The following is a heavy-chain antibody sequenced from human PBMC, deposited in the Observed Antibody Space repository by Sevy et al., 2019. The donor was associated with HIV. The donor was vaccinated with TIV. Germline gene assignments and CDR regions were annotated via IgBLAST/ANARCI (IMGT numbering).Heavy chain of an antibody. Sequence: GGSLRLSCAASGFTFSSYSMNWVRQAPGKGLEWISYISGSNNTMSYADSVKGRFTISRDNAKNSLYLQMNNLRAEDTAVYYCAREAYCSGGTCYLGWFDPWGQGTLVTVSS. CDR3: AREAYCSGGTCYLGWFDP. V-gene: IGHV3-48*01. CDR1: GFTFSSYS. D-gene: IGHD2-15*01. J-gene: IGHJ5*02. CDR2: ISGSNNTM.